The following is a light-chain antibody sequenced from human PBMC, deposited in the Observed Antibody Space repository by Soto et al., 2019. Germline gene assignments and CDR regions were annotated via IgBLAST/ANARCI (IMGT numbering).Light chain of an antibody. CDR1: QSISTW. J-gene: IGKJ1*01. CDR3: QHYNTYSWT. Sequence: DIQMTQSPSTLSASVGDRVTITCRASQSISTWLAWYQHKPGEAPKLLIFDASSLQRGVPSRFSGSGSGTEFTLTISSLQSDDFATYFCQHYNTYSWTFGQGTKVEVK. CDR2: DAS. V-gene: IGKV1-5*01.